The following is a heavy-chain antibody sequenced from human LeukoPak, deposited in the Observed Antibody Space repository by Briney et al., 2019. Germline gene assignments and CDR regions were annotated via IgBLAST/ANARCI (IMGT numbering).Heavy chain of an antibody. CDR3: TTDPNHYGSGSTSDY. CDR2: IKSKTDGGTT. Sequence: GGSLRLSCAASGFTFSNAWMNWVRQAPGKGLEWVGRIKSKTDGGTTDYAAPVKGRFTISRDDSKNTLYLQMNSLKTEDTAVYYCTTDPNHYGSGSTSDYWGQGTLVTVSS. V-gene: IGHV3-15*07. D-gene: IGHD3-10*01. CDR1: GFTFSNAW. J-gene: IGHJ4*02.